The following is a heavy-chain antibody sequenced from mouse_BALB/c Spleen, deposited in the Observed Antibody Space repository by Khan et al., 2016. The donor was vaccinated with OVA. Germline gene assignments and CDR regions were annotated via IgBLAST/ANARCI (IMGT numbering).Heavy chain of an antibody. CDR1: GFTFSSYT. J-gene: IGHJ4*01. V-gene: IGHV5-12-2*01. Sequence: EVELVESGGGLVQPGGSLKLSCVVSGFTFSSYTMSWVRQTPEKRLQWVAFINHGGGGTYYPDTVKGRFTISRDNAKNTLYLQMSSLKSEDTAMYYCARPSTMEDDDVMDYWGQGTSVTVSS. CDR3: ARPSTMEDDDVMDY. CDR2: INHGGGGT. D-gene: IGHD2-1*01.